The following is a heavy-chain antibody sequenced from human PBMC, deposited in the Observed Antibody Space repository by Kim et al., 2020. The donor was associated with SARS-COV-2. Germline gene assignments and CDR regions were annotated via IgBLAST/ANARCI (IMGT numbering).Heavy chain of an antibody. J-gene: IGHJ6*02. Sequence: KGRFTISRDNSKNTLYLQMNSLRAEDTAVYYCAKERGARDTAMTYYGMDVWGQGTTVTVSS. V-gene: IGHV3-23*01. CDR3: AKERGARDTAMTYYGMDV. D-gene: IGHD5-18*01.